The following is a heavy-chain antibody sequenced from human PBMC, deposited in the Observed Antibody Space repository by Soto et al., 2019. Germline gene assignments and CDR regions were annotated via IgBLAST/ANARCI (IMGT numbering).Heavy chain of an antibody. V-gene: IGHV3-7*01. Sequence: EVQLVESGGGLVQPGGSLRLSCAASGFTFSSYWMSWVRQPPGKGLEWVANIKQDGSEKYYVDSVKGRFTISRDNAKNSLYLQMNSLRAEDTAVYYCARGGGYDSSGYYYWYYYYGMDVWGQGTTVTVSS. J-gene: IGHJ6*02. CDR2: IKQDGSEK. CDR3: ARGGGYDSSGYYYWYYYYGMDV. D-gene: IGHD3-22*01. CDR1: GFTFSSYW.